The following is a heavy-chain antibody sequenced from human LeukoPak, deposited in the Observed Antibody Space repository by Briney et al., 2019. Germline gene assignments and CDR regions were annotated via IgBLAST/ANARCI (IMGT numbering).Heavy chain of an antibody. D-gene: IGHD3-3*01. CDR2: IYYSGST. Sequence: PSETLSLTCTVSGGSISSSSYYWGWIRQPPGKGLEWIGSIYYSGSTYYNPSLKSRVTISVDTSKNQFSLKLSSVTAADTAVHYCARRSWLGLLCAFDIWGQGTMVTVSS. J-gene: IGHJ3*02. CDR3: ARRSWLGLLCAFDI. CDR1: GGSISSSSYY. V-gene: IGHV4-39*01.